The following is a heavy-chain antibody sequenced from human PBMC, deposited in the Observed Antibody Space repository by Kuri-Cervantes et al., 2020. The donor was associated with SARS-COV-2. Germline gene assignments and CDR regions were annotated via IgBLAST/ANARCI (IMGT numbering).Heavy chain of an antibody. Sequence: GESLKISCAASGFTFSYYGMHWVRQAPGKGLEWVGFVRRDGSNYYYADSVKGRFTISRDNSKNTLYLQMNSLRAEDTAVYYCAKDRVDSRRSPTDYWGQGTLVTVSS. J-gene: IGHJ4*02. CDR2: VRRDGSNY. CDR3: AKDRVDSRRSPTDY. V-gene: IGHV3-30*02. D-gene: IGHD2-15*01. CDR1: GFTFSYYG.